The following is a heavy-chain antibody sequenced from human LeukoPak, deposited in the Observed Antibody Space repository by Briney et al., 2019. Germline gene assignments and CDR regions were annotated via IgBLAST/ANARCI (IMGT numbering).Heavy chain of an antibody. Sequence: SETLSLTCTDSGGSISSYYWSWIRQPPGKGLEWIGYIYYSGSTNYNPSLKSRVTISVDTSKNQFSLKLSSVTAADTAVYYCAGHIDYSNIAYWGQGTLVTVSS. CDR1: GGSISSYY. CDR2: IYYSGST. CDR3: AGHIDYSNIAY. V-gene: IGHV4-59*08. D-gene: IGHD4-11*01. J-gene: IGHJ4*02.